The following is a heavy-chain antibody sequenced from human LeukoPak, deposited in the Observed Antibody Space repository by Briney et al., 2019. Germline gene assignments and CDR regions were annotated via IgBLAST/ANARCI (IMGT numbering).Heavy chain of an antibody. J-gene: IGHJ4*02. CDR3: AREAPSGSFADY. V-gene: IGHV3-30*03. CDR1: GFTFSSLG. D-gene: IGHD1-26*01. Sequence: GGSLRLSCAASGFTFSSLGMHWVRQSPGKGLEWVAVTSSDERAKFYADSMKGRFTISRDNSKNTLFLQMNSLTEEDTAVYFCAREAPSGSFADYWGQGTLVTVSS. CDR2: TSSDERAK.